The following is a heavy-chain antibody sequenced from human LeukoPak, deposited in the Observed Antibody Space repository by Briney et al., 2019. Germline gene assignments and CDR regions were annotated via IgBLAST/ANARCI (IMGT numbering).Heavy chain of an antibody. D-gene: IGHD3-10*01. CDR1: GFSFSGYA. CDR3: ARDYFYGMDV. V-gene: IGHV3-33*01. Sequence: GRSLRLSCAASGFSFSGYAMHWVRQAPGKGLEWVAYIWYDGSNKYYADSVRGRCTISRDNSKNTLHLQMNSLRAEDTAVYYCARDYFYGMDVWGQGTTVTVSS. J-gene: IGHJ6*02. CDR2: IWYDGSNK.